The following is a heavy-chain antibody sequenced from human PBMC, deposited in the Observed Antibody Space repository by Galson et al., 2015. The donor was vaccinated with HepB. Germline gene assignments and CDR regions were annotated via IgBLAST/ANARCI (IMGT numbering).Heavy chain of an antibody. Sequence: CAISGDSVSSNSAAWNWIRQSPSRGLEWLGRTYYRSKWYNDYAVSVKSRITINPDTSKNQFSLQLNSVTPEDTAVYYCARGPMVRGVHLYYYGMDVWGQGTTVTVSS. J-gene: IGHJ6*02. CDR1: GDSVSSNSAA. CDR2: TYYRSKWYN. CDR3: ARGPMVRGVHLYYYGMDV. V-gene: IGHV6-1*01. D-gene: IGHD3-10*01.